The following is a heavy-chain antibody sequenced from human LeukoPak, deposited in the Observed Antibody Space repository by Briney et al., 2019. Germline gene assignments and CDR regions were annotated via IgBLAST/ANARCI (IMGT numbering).Heavy chain of an antibody. J-gene: IGHJ4*02. D-gene: IGHD2-2*01. Sequence: PGGSLRLSCAASGFTFSNAWMSWVRQAPGKGLEWVGRIKSKTDGGTTDYAAPVKGRFTISRDGSKNTLYLQMNSLKTEDTAVYYCTTDLGSGPLPVDYWGQGTLVTVSS. CDR2: IKSKTDGGTT. V-gene: IGHV3-15*01. CDR1: GFTFSNAW. CDR3: TTDLGSGPLPVDY.